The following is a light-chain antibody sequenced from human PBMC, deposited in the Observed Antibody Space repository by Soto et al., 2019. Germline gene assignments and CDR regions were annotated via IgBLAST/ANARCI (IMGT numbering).Light chain of an antibody. Sequence: EIVLTQSPDTLSLSPGERATLSCRASQRVTNTNSAWYQQKPGQAPRLLIYYASNRATGIPDRSSGSGSGTDFTLTISRLEPEDFAVYYCQQYGSSYTFGQGTKLEIK. CDR1: QRVTNTN. CDR2: YAS. V-gene: IGKV3-20*01. J-gene: IGKJ2*01. CDR3: QQYGSSYT.